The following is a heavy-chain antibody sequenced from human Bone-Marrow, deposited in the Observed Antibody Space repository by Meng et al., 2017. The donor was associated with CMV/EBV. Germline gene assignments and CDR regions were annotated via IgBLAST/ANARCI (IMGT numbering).Heavy chain of an antibody. CDR3: ARARSLVPAARPHHYYYGMDV. V-gene: IGHV4-59*01. Sequence: GSLRLSCTAPGGSISSYYWSWIRQPPGKGLEWIGYIYYSGSTNYNPSLKSRVTISVDTSKNQFSLKLSSVTAADTAVYYCARARSLVPAARPHHYYYGMDVWGQGNTVNVAS. CDR1: GGSISSYY. CDR2: IYYSGST. J-gene: IGHJ6*01. D-gene: IGHD2-2*02.